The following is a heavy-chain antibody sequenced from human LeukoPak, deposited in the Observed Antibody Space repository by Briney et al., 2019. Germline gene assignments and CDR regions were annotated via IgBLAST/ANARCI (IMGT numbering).Heavy chain of an antibody. V-gene: IGHV7-4-1*02. CDR2: INTNTGNP. CDR3: AREGMAAYYDILTGYYDYYCYYYMDV. D-gene: IGHD3-9*01. CDR1: GYTFTSYA. J-gene: IGHJ6*03. Sequence: GASVKVSCKASGYTFTSYAMNWVRQAPGQGLEWMGWINTNTGNPTYAQGFTGRFVFSLDTSVSTAYLQISSLKAEDTAVYYCAREGMAAYYDILTGYYDYYCYYYMDVWGKGTTVTVSS.